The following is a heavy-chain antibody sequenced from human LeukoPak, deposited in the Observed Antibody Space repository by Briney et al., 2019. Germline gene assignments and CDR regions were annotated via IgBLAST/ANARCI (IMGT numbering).Heavy chain of an antibody. V-gene: IGHV3-21*01. CDR3: ARDLPGRAIWFGDGGWFDP. D-gene: IGHD3-10*01. Sequence: GGSLRLSCAASGFTFSSYSMNWVRQAPGKGLEWVSSLSTSSSYIYYADSLKGRFTISRDNAKNSLYLQMNSLRAEDTAVYYCARDLPGRAIWFGDGGWFDPWGQGTLVTVSS. CDR2: LSTSSSYI. J-gene: IGHJ5*02. CDR1: GFTFSSYS.